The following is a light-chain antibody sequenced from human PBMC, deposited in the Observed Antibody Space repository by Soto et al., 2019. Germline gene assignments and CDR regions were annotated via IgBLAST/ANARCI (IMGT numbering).Light chain of an antibody. Sequence: DIQMTQSPSTLSASVGDTVTVTCRASQSVSGWLAWYQQKPGEAPKLLIYDVYNLQSGVPSRFSGSGSGTEFTLTISGLQPDDFATYYCQQYHRYWTFGQGTKGDIK. CDR3: QQYHRYWT. CDR1: QSVSGW. J-gene: IGKJ1*01. V-gene: IGKV1-5*01. CDR2: DVY.